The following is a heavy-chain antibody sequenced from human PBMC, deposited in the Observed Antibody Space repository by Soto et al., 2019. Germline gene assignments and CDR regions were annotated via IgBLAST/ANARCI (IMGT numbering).Heavy chain of an antibody. D-gene: IGHD4-17*01. CDR2: INPNSGGT. CDR3: AREATVTTLDFDY. J-gene: IGHJ4*02. Sequence: ASVKVSCKASGYTFTGYYMHWVRQAPGQGLEWMGWINPNSGGTNYAQKFQGWVTMTRDTSISTAYMELSRLRSDDTAVYYCAREATVTTLDFDYWGQGTLVTVSS. CDR1: GYTFTGYY. V-gene: IGHV1-2*04.